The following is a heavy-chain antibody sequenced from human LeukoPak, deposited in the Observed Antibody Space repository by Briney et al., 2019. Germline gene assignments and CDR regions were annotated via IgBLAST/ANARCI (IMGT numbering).Heavy chain of an antibody. J-gene: IGHJ6*03. CDR1: GFTFSSYE. CDR2: ISSSGSTI. Sequence: PGGXLRLSCAASGFTFSSYEMNWVRQAPGKGLEGVSYISSSGSTISYAASLNAPFTISTYNSKNTLSLQMNSLRAEDTAVYYCAKDLLQDYDFWSGYYTGMDVWGKGTTVTVSS. V-gene: IGHV3-48*03. D-gene: IGHD3-3*01. CDR3: AKDLLQDYDFWSGYYTGMDV.